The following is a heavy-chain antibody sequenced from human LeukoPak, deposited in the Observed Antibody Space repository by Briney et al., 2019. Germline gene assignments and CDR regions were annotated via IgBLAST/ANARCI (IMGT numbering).Heavy chain of an antibody. CDR3: ARAPFYYDSSGYPYFDG. V-gene: IGHV3-66*01. CDR1: GFTVSSNY. Sequence: GGSLRLSCAASGFTVSSNYISWVRQAPGKGLEWVSIIYTGGSTYYADSVKGRFTISRDNSKNTLYLQMNSLRAEDTALYYCARAPFYYDSSGYPYFDGWGQGTLVTVSS. CDR2: IYTGGST. J-gene: IGHJ4*02. D-gene: IGHD3-22*01.